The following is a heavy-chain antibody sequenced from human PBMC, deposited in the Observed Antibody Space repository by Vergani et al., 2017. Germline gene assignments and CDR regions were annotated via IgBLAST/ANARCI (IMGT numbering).Heavy chain of an antibody. J-gene: IGHJ5*02. V-gene: IGHV4-61*02. CDR2: IYTSGST. CDR1: GGSISSGSYY. CDR3: ARGIQDIVVVPAAPADWFDP. D-gene: IGHD2-2*01. Sequence: QVQLQESGPGLVKPSQTLSLTCTVSGGSISSGSYYWSWIRQPAGKGLEWIGRIYTSGSTNYNPSLKSRVTISVDTSKNQFSLKLSSVTAADTAVYYCARGIQDIVVVPAAPADWFDPWGQGTLVTVSS.